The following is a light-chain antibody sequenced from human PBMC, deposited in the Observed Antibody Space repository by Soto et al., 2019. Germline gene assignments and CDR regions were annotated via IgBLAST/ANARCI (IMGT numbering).Light chain of an antibody. V-gene: IGKV3-11*01. CDR3: QQRSYWPIT. CDR1: QSVSSSN. J-gene: IGKJ5*01. CDR2: DAS. Sequence: IMLSLSLGTLSLYPGERATLSCRASQSVSSSNFAWYQQKPAQAPRLLIYDASNRATGTPARISGSGSGTDFTLTISSLEPEDFAVYYCQQRSYWPITFGQRRLPEVK.